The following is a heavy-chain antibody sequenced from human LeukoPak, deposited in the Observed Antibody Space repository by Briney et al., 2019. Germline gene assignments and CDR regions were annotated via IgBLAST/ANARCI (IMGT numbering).Heavy chain of an antibody. CDR3: ARDYAVTLDY. D-gene: IGHD3-16*01. CDR2: INTDGSST. Sequence: GRSLRLSCSASGFTFDDYAIHWVRQAPGKGLVWVSRINTDGSSTSYADSVKGRFTISRDNAKNTLYLQMNSVRAEDTAVYYCARDYAVTLDYWGQGTLVTVSS. J-gene: IGHJ4*02. CDR1: GFTFDDYA. V-gene: IGHV3-74*01.